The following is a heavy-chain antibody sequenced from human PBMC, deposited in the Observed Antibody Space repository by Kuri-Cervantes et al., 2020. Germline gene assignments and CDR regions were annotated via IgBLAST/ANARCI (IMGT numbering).Heavy chain of an antibody. J-gene: IGHJ4*02. CDR3: ARGDSGYDLPPDY. CDR2: IYYSGST. Sequence: LRLSCTVPGGSISSGGYYWSWIRQHPGKGLEWIGYIYYSGSTYYNPSLKSRVTISVDTSKNQFSLKLSSVTAADTAVYYCARGDSGYDLPPDYWGQGTLVTVSS. CDR1: GGSISSGGYY. D-gene: IGHD5-12*01. V-gene: IGHV4-31*03.